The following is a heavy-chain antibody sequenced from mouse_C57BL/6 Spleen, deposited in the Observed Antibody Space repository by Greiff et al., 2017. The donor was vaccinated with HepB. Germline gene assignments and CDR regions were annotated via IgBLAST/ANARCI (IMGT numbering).Heavy chain of an antibody. CDR2: ISSGGDYI. V-gene: IGHV5-9-1*02. Sequence: EVQRVESGEGLVKPGGSLKLSCAASGFTFSSYAMSWVRQTPEKRLEWVAYISSGGDYIYYADTVKGRFTISRDNARNTLYLQMSSLKSEDTAMYYCTRAITTVYAMDYWGQGTSVTVSS. D-gene: IGHD1-1*01. J-gene: IGHJ4*01. CDR3: TRAITTVYAMDY. CDR1: GFTFSSYA.